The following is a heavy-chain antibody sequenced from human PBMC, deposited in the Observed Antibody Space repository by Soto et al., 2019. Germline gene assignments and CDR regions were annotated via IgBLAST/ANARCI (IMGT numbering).Heavy chain of an antibody. V-gene: IGHV3-30*18. CDR1: GFTFSNYG. J-gene: IGHJ4*02. CDR2: ISYDGNVA. CDR3: AKEGRITYWYFDF. D-gene: IGHD2-8*02. Sequence: QVQLVESGGGVVQPGRSLRLSCAASGFTFSNYGMHWVRQAPGKGLEWVIVISYDGNVAYYADSVKGRFTISRDNSKNTLYLQMNSLRTEDTAMYYCAKEGRITYWYFDFWGQGTLVTVSS.